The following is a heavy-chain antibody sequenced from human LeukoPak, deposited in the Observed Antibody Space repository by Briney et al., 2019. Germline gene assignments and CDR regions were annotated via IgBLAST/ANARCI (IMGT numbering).Heavy chain of an antibody. Sequence: PSETLSLTCAVYGGSFSGYYWSWIRQPPGKGLEWIGEINHSGSTNYNPSLKSRDTISVDTSKNQFSLKLSSVTAADTAVYYCARGTRVPAAKRLFDPWGQGTLVTVSS. CDR2: INHSGST. J-gene: IGHJ5*02. V-gene: IGHV4-34*01. CDR1: GGSFSGYY. CDR3: ARGTRVPAAKRLFDP. D-gene: IGHD2-2*01.